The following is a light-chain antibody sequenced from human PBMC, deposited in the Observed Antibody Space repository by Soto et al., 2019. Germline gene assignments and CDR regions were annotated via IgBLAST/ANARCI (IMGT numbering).Light chain of an antibody. V-gene: IGLV2-11*01. J-gene: IGLJ1*01. CDR1: SSDVGGYNY. CDR2: DVS. CDR3: SSYTVSVAPYV. Sequence: QSALTQPRSVSGSPGQSVTISCTGTSSDVGGYNYVSWYQQHPGKAPKLMIYDVSKRPSGVPDRFSGSKSGNTASLTISGLQAEDEADYYCSSYTVSVAPYVFGTGTKLTVL.